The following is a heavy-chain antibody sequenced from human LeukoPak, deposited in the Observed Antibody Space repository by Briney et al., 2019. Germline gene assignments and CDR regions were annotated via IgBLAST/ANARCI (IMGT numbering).Heavy chain of an antibody. D-gene: IGHD3-3*01. CDR1: GFSFSSFA. V-gene: IGHV3-23*01. CDR3: ARFSPTPLLNYYYYGIDV. Sequence: GGSLRLSCEPSGFSFSSFALSWVRQAPRTGLEWVSCFSSSGASTYYADSVKGRFTISRDNSKNTLYLQMNSLRAEDTAVYYCARFSPTPLLNYYYYGIDVWGQGTTVTVSS. J-gene: IGHJ6*02. CDR2: FSSSGAST.